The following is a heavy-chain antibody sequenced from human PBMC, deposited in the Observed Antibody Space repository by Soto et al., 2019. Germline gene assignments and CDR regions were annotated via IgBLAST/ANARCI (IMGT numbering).Heavy chain of an antibody. Sequence: ASVKVSCKASGYTFTGYYMHWVRQAPGQGLEWMGWINPNSGGTNYAQKFQGRVTMTRDTSISTAYMELSRLRSDDTAVYCCARDTIQKGLAYYYYGMDVWGQGTTVTVSS. J-gene: IGHJ6*02. D-gene: IGHD2-2*02. V-gene: IGHV1-2*02. CDR3: ARDTIQKGLAYYYYGMDV. CDR2: INPNSGGT. CDR1: GYTFTGYY.